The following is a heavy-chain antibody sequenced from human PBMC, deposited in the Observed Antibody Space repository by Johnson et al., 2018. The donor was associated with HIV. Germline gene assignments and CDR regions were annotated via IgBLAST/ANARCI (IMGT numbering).Heavy chain of an antibody. CDR2: IYSGGST. CDR1: GFTVSSNY. D-gene: IGHD6-13*01. CDR3: SRGPWQQRHEAFDI. Sequence: VQLVESGGGVVQPGRSLRLSCAASGFTVSSNYMSWVRQAPGKGLEWVSVIYSGGSTYYADSVKGRFTISRDNSKSTPYLQMNSLRAEDAAVYYCSRGPWQQRHEAFDIWGQGTMVTVSS. V-gene: IGHV3-66*01. J-gene: IGHJ3*02.